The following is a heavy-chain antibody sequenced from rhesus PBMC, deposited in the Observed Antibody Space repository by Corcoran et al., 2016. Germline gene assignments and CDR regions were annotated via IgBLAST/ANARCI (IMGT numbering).Heavy chain of an antibody. CDR2: ISGSGGST. Sequence: QVQLQESGPGLVKPSETLSLTCAVSGGSISSNYWSWIRQPPGKGLEWIGRISGSGGSTHHTPTHTSRDTISPDTSKNQFSLKLSSLTATDRAVYYCARRYYNIWTGYGSFDYWGQGVLVTVSS. CDR3: ARRYYNIWTGYGSFDY. D-gene: IGHD3-3*01. CDR1: GGSISSNY. V-gene: IGHV4-173*01. J-gene: IGHJ4*01.